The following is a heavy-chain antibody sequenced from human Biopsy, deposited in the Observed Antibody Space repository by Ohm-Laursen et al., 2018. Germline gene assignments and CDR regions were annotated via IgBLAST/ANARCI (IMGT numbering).Heavy chain of an antibody. CDR2: LNPVSGNS. D-gene: IGHD1-7*01. V-gene: IGHV1-8*01. CDR1: GYTFTSYD. Sequence: ASVKVSCKASGYTFTSYDITWVRQASGQGPEWIGWLNPVSGNSNFGQKFRGRVTVTSDTSISTAYMELSGLTSDDTATYYCGRAVRNQLLTDPWGQGTLVTITS. J-gene: IGHJ5*02. CDR3: GRAVRNQLLTDP.